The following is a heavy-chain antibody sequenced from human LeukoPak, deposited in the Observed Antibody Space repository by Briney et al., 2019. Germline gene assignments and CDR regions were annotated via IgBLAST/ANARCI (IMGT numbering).Heavy chain of an antibody. CDR1: GFTFSSFW. CDR2: IDHDGNEK. Sequence: GGSLRLSCAASGFTFSSFWMTWVRQAPGKGLEWVANIDHDGNEKDYADSLKGRFTISRDNAKNSLYLQMSSLRAEDTAVYYCARLPLIRGITGPFDIWGQGTMVTVS. J-gene: IGHJ3*02. CDR3: ARLPLIRGITGPFDI. V-gene: IGHV3-7*01. D-gene: IGHD5-24*01.